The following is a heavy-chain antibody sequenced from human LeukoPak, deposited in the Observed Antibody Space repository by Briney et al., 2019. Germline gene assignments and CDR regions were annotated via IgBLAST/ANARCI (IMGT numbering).Heavy chain of an antibody. Sequence: PGGSLRLSCAASDFSFTNYAMSWVRQAPGKGLEWVSYISSSGSTIYYADSVKGRFTISRDNAKNSLYLQMNSLRVEDMAVYYCARDLVVRGRWSWFDPRGQGTLVTVSS. CDR1: DFSFTNYA. CDR3: ARDLVVRGRWSWFDP. D-gene: IGHD3-10*01. J-gene: IGHJ5*02. CDR2: ISSSGSTI. V-gene: IGHV3-48*03.